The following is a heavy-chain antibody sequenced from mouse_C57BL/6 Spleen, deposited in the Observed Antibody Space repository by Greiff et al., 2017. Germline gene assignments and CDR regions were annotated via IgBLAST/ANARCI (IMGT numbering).Heavy chain of an antibody. D-gene: IGHD1-1*01. J-gene: IGHJ4*01. CDR2: IDPEDGET. Sequence: EVQLQQPGAELVKPGASVKLSCTASGFNIKDYYMHWVKQRTEQGLEWIGRIDPEDGETKYAPKFQGKDTITADTSSNTSYLQLSSLTSEDTAVYYCALDYGSSPYAMDYWGQGTSVTVSS. V-gene: IGHV14-2*01. CDR1: GFNIKDYY. CDR3: ALDYGSSPYAMDY.